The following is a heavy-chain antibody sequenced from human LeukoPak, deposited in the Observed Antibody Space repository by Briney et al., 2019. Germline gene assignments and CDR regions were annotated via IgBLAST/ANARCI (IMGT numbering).Heavy chain of an antibody. CDR1: GFTFNTYA. D-gene: IGHD2-2*01. J-gene: IGHJ4*02. CDR2: ITGGGGST. Sequence: GGSLRLSCAASGFTFNTYAMNWVRQAPGKGLEWVSTITGGGGSTYYADSVKGRFTISRDNSKNTLYLLMSSLRADDTAVYYYASYAPRCSTTTCLDYWGQGTLLTVSS. V-gene: IGHV3-23*01. CDR3: ASYAPRCSTTTCLDY.